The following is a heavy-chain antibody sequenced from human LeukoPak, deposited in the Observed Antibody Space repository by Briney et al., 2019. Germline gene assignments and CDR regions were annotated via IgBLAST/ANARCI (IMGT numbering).Heavy chain of an antibody. V-gene: IGHV3-9*01. CDR2: ISWNSGSI. Sequence: GGSLRLSCAASGFTFDDYAMHWVRQAPGKGLEWVSGISWNSGSIDYADSVKGRFTISRDNAKNSLYLQMNSLRAEDTALYYCAKDAAAGYYYMDVWGKGTTVTVSS. CDR1: GFTFDDYA. CDR3: AKDAAAGYYYMDV. J-gene: IGHJ6*03. D-gene: IGHD6-13*01.